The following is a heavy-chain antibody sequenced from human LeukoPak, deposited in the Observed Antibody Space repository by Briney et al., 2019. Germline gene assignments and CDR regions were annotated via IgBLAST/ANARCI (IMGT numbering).Heavy chain of an antibody. J-gene: IGHJ4*02. D-gene: IGHD6-19*01. CDR1: GYSISSGYY. CDR3: ARFIAVAANFDY. CDR2: IYHSGST. Sequence: SETLSLTCTVSGYSISSGYYWGWIRQPPGKGLEWIGSIYHSGSTYYNPSLKSRVTISVDTSKNQFSLKLGSVTAADTAVYYCARFIAVAANFDYWGQGTLVTVSS. V-gene: IGHV4-38-2*02.